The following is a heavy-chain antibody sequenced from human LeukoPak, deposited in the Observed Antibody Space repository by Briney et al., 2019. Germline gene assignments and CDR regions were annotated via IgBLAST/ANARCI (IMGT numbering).Heavy chain of an antibody. V-gene: IGHV4-61*02. CDR1: GGSISSGSYY. Sequence: TSQTLSLTCTVSGGSISSGSYYWSWIRQPAGKGLEWIGRIYTSGSTNYNPSLKSRVTMSVDTSKNQFSLKLSSVTAADTAVYYCARMYPSQRSLGEYYYYYYYMDVWGKGTTVTISS. J-gene: IGHJ6*03. CDR3: ARMYPSQRSLGEYYYYYYYMDV. D-gene: IGHD3-10*01. CDR2: IYTSGST.